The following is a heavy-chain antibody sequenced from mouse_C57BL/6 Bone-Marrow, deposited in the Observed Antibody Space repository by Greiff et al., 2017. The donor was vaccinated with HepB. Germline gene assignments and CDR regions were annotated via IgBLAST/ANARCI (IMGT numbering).Heavy chain of an antibody. Sequence: EVKLMESGGGLVQPGGSLKLSCAASGFTFSDYYMYWVRQTPEKRLEWVAYISNGGGSTYYPDTVKGRFTISRDNAKNTLYLQMSRLKSEDTAMYYCARHDGSSSAWFAYWGQGTLVTVSA. CDR3: ARHDGSSSAWFAY. D-gene: IGHD3-2*02. J-gene: IGHJ3*01. V-gene: IGHV5-12*01. CDR2: ISNGGGST. CDR1: GFTFSDYY.